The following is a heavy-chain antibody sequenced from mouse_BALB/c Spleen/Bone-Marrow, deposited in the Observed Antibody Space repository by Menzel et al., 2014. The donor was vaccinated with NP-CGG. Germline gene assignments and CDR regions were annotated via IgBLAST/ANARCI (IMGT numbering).Heavy chain of an antibody. Sequence: VKLVESGPGLVAPSQSLSITCTVSGFSLTSYGVHWVRQPPGKGLEWLGVXWAGGSTNYNSALMSRLSISKDNSESQVFLKMNSLQTDDTAMYYCARALXXSXYXXAXWGQGALVTVSA. J-gene: IGHJ3*01. V-gene: IGHV2-9*02. CDR2: XWAGGST. CDR1: GFSLTSYG. CDR3: ARALXXSXYXXAX.